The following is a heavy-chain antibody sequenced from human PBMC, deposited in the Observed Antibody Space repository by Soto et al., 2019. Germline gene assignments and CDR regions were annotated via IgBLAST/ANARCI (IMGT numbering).Heavy chain of an antibody. J-gene: IGHJ3*02. CDR1: GYSFTSYW. V-gene: IGHV5-51*01. Sequence: GESLKISCKGSGYSFTSYWIGWVRQMPGKGLEWMGIIYPGDSDTRYSPSFQGQVTISADKSISTAYLQWSSLKASDTAMYYCARHRLRYSGYDSLAAFDIWGQGTMVTVSS. D-gene: IGHD5-12*01. CDR2: IYPGDSDT. CDR3: ARHRLRYSGYDSLAAFDI.